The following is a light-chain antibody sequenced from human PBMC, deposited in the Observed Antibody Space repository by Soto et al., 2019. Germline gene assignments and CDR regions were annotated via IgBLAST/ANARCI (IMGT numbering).Light chain of an antibody. CDR1: QTISSW. J-gene: IGKJ1*01. Sequence: IQVTPSPASLSASVGNIVTITCRASQTISSWLAWYQQKPGKAPKLLIYAASTLQSGVPSRFSGSGSGTDFTLTISCLQSEDFATYYCQQYYSYPRPFGQGTKVAIK. CDR3: QQYYSYPRP. V-gene: IGKV1-5*01. CDR2: AAS.